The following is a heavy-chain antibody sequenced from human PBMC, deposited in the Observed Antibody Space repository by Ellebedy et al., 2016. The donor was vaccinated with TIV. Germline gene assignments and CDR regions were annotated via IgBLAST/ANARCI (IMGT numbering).Heavy chain of an antibody. V-gene: IGHV3-74*01. CDR3: TRGGYYFDY. D-gene: IGHD3-10*01. J-gene: IGHJ4*02. CDR1: GFTFSSYW. Sequence: PGGSLRLSCAASGFTFSSYWMHWVRQPPGKGLVWVSRIKDDGSSTIYADSVKGRFTISRDNAKNMLYLQMNSLRAEDTAVYYCTRGGYYFDYWGPGTLVTVSS. CDR2: IKDDGSST.